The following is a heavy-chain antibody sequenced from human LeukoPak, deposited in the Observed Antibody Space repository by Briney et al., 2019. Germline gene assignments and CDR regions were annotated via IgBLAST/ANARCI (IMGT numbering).Heavy chain of an antibody. CDR2: IRYDGSNK. CDR1: GFTFSSYG. Sequence: PGGSLRLSCAASGFTFSSYGMNWVRQAPGKGLEWVAFIRYDGSNKYYADSVKGRFTISRDNSKNTVYLQVNSLRAEDTAVYYCAKESQLSYSGTFYIDYWGQGTLVTVSS. J-gene: IGHJ4*02. CDR3: AKESQLSYSGTFYIDY. D-gene: IGHD1-26*01. V-gene: IGHV3-30*02.